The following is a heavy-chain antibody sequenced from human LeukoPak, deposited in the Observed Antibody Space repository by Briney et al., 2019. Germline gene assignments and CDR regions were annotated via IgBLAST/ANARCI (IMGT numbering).Heavy chain of an antibody. CDR1: GFTFSSYS. Sequence: GGSLRLSCAASGFTFSSYSMNWVRQAPGKGLEWVSSISSSSSYIYYADSVKGRFTISRDSAKNSLYLQMNSLRAEDTAVYYCARSTGIAAPFDYWGQGTLVTVSS. D-gene: IGHD6-13*01. V-gene: IGHV3-21*01. J-gene: IGHJ4*02. CDR2: ISSSSSYI. CDR3: ARSTGIAAPFDY.